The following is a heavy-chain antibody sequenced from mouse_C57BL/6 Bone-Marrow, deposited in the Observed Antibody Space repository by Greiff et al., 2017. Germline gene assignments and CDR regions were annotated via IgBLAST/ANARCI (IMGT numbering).Heavy chain of an antibody. V-gene: IGHV1-69*01. Sequence: QVQLKQPGAELVMPGASVKLSCKASGYTFTSYWMHWVKQRPGQGLEWIGEIDPSDSYTNYNQKFKGKSTLTVDKSSSPAYMQLSSLTSEDSAVYYCARGGYYYDMDYWGQGTSVTVSS. CDR3: ARGGYYYDMDY. CDR1: GYTFTSYW. CDR2: IDPSDSYT. D-gene: IGHD2-2*01. J-gene: IGHJ4*01.